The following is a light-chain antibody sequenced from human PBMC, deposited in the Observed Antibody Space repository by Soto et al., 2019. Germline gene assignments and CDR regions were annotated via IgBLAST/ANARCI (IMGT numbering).Light chain of an antibody. CDR1: QGISDF. Sequence: DIQMTQSPSSLSASVGDRVTITCRASQGISDFLAWYQQEPGKAPQLLIYGATTLQSGVPSRFSGSGSGTDFTLTIASLQPEDVATYYCQKYNSDPLTFGGGTKVEIK. V-gene: IGKV1-27*01. CDR2: GAT. J-gene: IGKJ4*01. CDR3: QKYNSDPLT.